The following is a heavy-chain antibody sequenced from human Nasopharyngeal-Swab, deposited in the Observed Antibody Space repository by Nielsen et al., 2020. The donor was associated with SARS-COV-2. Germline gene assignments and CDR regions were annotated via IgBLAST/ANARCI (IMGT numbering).Heavy chain of an antibody. CDR2: IYYSGST. V-gene: IGHV4-39*01. D-gene: IGHD1-26*01. Sequence: RQAPGKGLEWIGSIYYSGSTYYNPSLKSRVTISVDTSKNQLSLKLSSVTAADTAVYYCARGPQGGSRRPYYFDYWGQGTLVTVSS. CDR3: ARGPQGGSRRPYYFDY. J-gene: IGHJ4*02.